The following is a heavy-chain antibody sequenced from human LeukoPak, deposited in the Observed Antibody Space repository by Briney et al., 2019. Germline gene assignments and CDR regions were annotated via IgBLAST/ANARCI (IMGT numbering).Heavy chain of an antibody. V-gene: IGHV3-7*01. CDR2: IKQDGSEK. D-gene: IGHD5-18*01. CDR3: ARIQLWYADAFDI. Sequence: GGSLRLSCAASGFTFSSYSMNWVRQAPGKGLEWVANIKQDGSEKYYVDSVKGRFTISRDNAKNSLYLQMNSLRAEDTAVYYCARIQLWYADAFDIWGQGTMVTASS. J-gene: IGHJ3*02. CDR1: GFTFSSYS.